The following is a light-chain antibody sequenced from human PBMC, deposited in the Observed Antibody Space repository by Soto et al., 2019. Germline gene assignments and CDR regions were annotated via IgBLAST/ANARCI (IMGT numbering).Light chain of an antibody. CDR1: GGSIATAH. V-gene: IGLV6-57*03. J-gene: IGLJ3*02. CDR3: QSYESSVFWV. Sequence: NFMLTQPHSVSESPGKTVTITCTRSGGSIATAHVQWFQQRPGSAPTSVIYEDDQRPSGVPDRFSGSIDSSSNSASLTISGLTTEDEADYYCQSYESSVFWVFGGGTKLTVL. CDR2: EDD.